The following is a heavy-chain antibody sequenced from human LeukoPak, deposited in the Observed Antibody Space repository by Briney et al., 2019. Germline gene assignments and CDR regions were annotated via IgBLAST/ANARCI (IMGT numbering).Heavy chain of an antibody. V-gene: IGHV1-2*02. Sequence: GASVKVSCKASGYTFSGYYMHWVRQAPGQGLEWMGWINPNSGGTHSAQKFQGRVTMTRDTSISTTYMELSRLRSDDTAVYYCAREGQLDVDTAMADYYYYGMDVWGQGTTVTVSS. CDR3: AREGQLDVDTAMADYYYYGMDV. CDR2: INPNSGGT. D-gene: IGHD5-18*01. J-gene: IGHJ6*02. CDR1: GYTFSGYY.